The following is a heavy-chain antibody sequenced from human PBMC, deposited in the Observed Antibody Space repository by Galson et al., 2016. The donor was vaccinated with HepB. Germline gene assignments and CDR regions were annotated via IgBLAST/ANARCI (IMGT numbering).Heavy chain of an antibody. CDR2: ISWDSGSI. D-gene: IGHD6-13*01. J-gene: IGHJ4*02. CDR1: GFTFDDYA. V-gene: IGHV3-9*01. Sequence: SLRLSCAASGFTFDDYAMHWVRQAPGKGLEWVSGISWDSGSIGYADSVKGRFTISRDNAKNSLYLQMNSLRAEDTALYYCAKDARVYSSSWLHGGGDYWGQGTLVTVSS. CDR3: AKDARVYSSSWLHGGGDY.